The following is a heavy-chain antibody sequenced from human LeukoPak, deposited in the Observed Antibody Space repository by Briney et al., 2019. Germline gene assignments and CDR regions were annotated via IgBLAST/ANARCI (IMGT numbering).Heavy chain of an antibody. D-gene: IGHD6-13*01. Sequence: GRSLRLSCAASGFTFSSYAMHWVRQAPGKGLEWVAVISYDGSNKYYADSVKGRFNISRDNSKNTLYLQMNSLRAEDTALYYCAREGHGAADYWGQGTLVTVSS. CDR1: GFTFSSYA. J-gene: IGHJ4*02. V-gene: IGHV3-30*04. CDR2: ISYDGSNK. CDR3: AREGHGAADY.